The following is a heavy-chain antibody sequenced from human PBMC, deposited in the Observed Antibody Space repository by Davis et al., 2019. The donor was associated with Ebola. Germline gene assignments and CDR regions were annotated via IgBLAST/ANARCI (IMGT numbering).Heavy chain of an antibody. CDR1: GFTFSSYG. V-gene: IGHV3-30*18. D-gene: IGHD6-6*01. J-gene: IGHJ4*02. Sequence: PGGSLRLPCAASGFTFSSYGMHWVRQAPGKGLEWVAVISYDGSNKYYADSVKGRFTISRDNSKNTLYLQMNSLRAEDTAVYYCAKVYSSSSFYWGQGTLVTVSS. CDR2: ISYDGSNK. CDR3: AKVYSSSSFY.